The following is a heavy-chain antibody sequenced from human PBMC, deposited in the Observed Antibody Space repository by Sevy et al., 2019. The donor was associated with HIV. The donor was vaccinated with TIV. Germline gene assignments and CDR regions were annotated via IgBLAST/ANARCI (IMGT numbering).Heavy chain of an antibody. CDR3: ARDDGNYYFHY. CDR1: GFTFSKYW. V-gene: IGHV3-7*01. Sequence: GGSLRLSCVASGFTFSKYWMGWVRQAPDKGLEWVANIKQDAGQKYYVDSVKGRFTISRDNAKNSLYLQMNSLRAEDTAVYFCARDDGNYYFHYWGQGTLVTVSS. J-gene: IGHJ4*02. D-gene: IGHD1-7*01. CDR2: IKQDAGQK.